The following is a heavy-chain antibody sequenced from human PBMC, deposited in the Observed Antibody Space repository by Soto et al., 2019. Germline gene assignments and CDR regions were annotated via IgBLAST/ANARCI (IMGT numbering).Heavy chain of an antibody. D-gene: IGHD1-1*01. Sequence: PGGSLRLSCAASGFTFSDYYMSWIRQAPGKGLEWVSYISSSSSYTNYADSVKGRFTISRDNAKNSLYLQMNSLRAEDTAVYYCAREGGYNWNDYYYYGMDVWGQGTTVTVSS. V-gene: IGHV3-11*06. J-gene: IGHJ6*02. CDR3: AREGGYNWNDYYYYGMDV. CDR1: GFTFSDYY. CDR2: ISSSSSYT.